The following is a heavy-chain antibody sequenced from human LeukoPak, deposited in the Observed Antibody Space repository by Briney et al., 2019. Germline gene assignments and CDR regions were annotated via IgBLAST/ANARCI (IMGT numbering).Heavy chain of an antibody. Sequence: GVSLRLSCAASGFIFSNFWMSWVRQAPGKGLEWVANIKKDGSEKYYVDSVKGLFTISRENAKRSVYLQMNSLGVEDTAVYYCARDIHSVAFDIWGQGTMVTVSS. CDR1: GFIFSNFW. V-gene: IGHV3-7*01. CDR2: IKKDGSEK. CDR3: ARDIHSVAFDI. J-gene: IGHJ3*02.